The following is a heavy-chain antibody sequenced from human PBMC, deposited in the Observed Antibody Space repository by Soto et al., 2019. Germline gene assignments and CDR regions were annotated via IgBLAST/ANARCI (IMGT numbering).Heavy chain of an antibody. V-gene: IGHV4-59*12. J-gene: IGHJ4*02. CDR2: IYFTGTT. Sequence: SETLSLTCSVSGASITSNYWSWIRQPPGKGLEWIGYIYFTGTTNYSPSLRSRLTISADTSENRFSLTLRSVTAADTAVYYCARTAEAGIPYFDYWGQGALVTVSS. CDR1: GASITSNY. CDR3: ARTAEAGIPYFDY. D-gene: IGHD6-13*01.